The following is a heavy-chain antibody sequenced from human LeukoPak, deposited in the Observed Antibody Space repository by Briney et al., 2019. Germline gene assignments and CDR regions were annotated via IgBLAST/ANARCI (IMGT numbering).Heavy chain of an antibody. V-gene: IGHV1-8*02. Sequence: ASVKVSCKASGYTFTSYDINWVRQATGQGLEWMGWMNPNSGNTGYAQKFQGRVTMTTDTSTSTAYMEVRSLRSDDTAVYYCARERESAVYLETCDYWGQGTLVTVSS. D-gene: IGHD1-20*01. J-gene: IGHJ4*02. CDR1: GYTFTSYD. CDR3: ARERESAVYLETCDY. CDR2: MNPNSGNT.